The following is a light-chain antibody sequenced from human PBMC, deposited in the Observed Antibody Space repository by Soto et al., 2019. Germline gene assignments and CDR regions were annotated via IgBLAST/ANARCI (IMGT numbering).Light chain of an antibody. J-gene: IGKJ1*01. CDR2: AAS. Sequence: EIVLTQSPGTLSLSPGERATLSCRASQSVSSSYLAWYQQKPGQPPRLLIYAASTRVTTIPARFSGSEFGTEFTLTISSLQSEDFAVYYCQQYNSWPPTFGQGTKVDIK. V-gene: IGKV3-15*01. CDR1: QSVSSSY. CDR3: QQYNSWPPT.